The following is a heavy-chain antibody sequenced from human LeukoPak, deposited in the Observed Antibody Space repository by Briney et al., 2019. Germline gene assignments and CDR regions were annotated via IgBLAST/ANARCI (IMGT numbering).Heavy chain of an antibody. Sequence: SETLSLTCAVYGGSFSGYYWSWIRQPPGKGLEWIGEIIHSGRTNYNPSLKSRVTISVDTSKNQFSLKLSSVTAADTAVYYCARFLREGRYFDWARKYYFDYWGQGTLVTVSS. D-gene: IGHD3-9*01. CDR1: GGSFSGYY. V-gene: IGHV4-34*12. J-gene: IGHJ4*02. CDR3: ARFLREGRYFDWARKYYFDY. CDR2: IIHSGRT.